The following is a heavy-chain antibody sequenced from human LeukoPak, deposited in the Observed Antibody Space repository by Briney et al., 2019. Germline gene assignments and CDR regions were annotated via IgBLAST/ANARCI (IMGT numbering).Heavy chain of an antibody. D-gene: IGHD6-19*01. J-gene: IGHJ4*02. CDR3: AREGLAVAGLFDY. CDR2: IIPIFGTA. V-gene: IGHV1-69*13. Sequence: ASVKVSCKASGGTFSSYAISWVRQAPGQGLEWMGGIIPIFGTANYAQKFQGRVTITADESTSTAYMELSSLRSDDTAVYYCAREGLAVAGLFDYWGQGTLVTVSS. CDR1: GGTFSSYA.